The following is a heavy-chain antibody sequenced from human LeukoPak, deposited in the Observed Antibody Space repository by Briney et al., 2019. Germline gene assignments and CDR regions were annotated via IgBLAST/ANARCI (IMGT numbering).Heavy chain of an antibody. Sequence: GGSLRLSCTASGFTFGDYAMSWVRQAPGKELEWVGFIRSKAYGGTTEYAASVKGRFTLSRDDSKSIASLQMNSLKTEDTAVYYCTRVAAAGAYFDYWGQGTLVTVSS. J-gene: IGHJ4*02. D-gene: IGHD6-13*01. CDR3: TRVAAAGAYFDY. V-gene: IGHV3-49*04. CDR1: GFTFGDYA. CDR2: IRSKAYGGTT.